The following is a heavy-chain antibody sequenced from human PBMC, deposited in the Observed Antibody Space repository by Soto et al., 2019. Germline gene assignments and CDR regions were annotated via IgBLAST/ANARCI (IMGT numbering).Heavy chain of an antibody. J-gene: IGHJ4*02. CDR3: ARADPCRGDCYNFDY. Sequence: KPSETLSLTCTVSGGSISSYYWSWIRQPPGKGLEWIGYIYYSGSTNYNPSLKSRVTISVDTSKNQFSLKLSSVTAADTAVYYCARADPCRGDCYNFDYWGQGTLVTVSS. CDR2: IYYSGST. V-gene: IGHV4-59*01. D-gene: IGHD2-21*02. CDR1: GGSISSYY.